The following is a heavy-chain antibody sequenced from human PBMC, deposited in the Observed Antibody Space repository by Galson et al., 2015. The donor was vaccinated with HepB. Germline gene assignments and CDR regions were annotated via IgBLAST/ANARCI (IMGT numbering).Heavy chain of an antibody. V-gene: IGHV3-7*01. D-gene: IGHD3-3*01. J-gene: IGHJ2*01. CDR2: IHQDGSEK. Sequence: SLRLSCAASGFTFSSYWMSWVRQAPGKGLEWVANIHQDGSEKYFVDSVKGRITISRDNAKNSLYLQMNSLRAEDTAVYYCARGRYDYWSGNGDFDLWGRGTLVTVSS. CDR3: ARGRYDYWSGNGDFDL. CDR1: GFTFSSYW.